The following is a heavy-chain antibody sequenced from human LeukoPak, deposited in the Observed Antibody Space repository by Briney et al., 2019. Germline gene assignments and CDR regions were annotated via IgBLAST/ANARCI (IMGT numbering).Heavy chain of an antibody. J-gene: IGHJ4*02. Sequence: SVKVSCKASGGTFSSYAISWVRQAPGQGLEWMGRIIPILGIANYAQKFQGRVTITADKSTSTAYMELSSLRSEDTAVYYCARAPTNIAAAGTRADYWGQGTLVTVSS. CDR1: GGTFSSYA. CDR2: IIPILGIA. CDR3: ARAPTNIAAAGTRADY. D-gene: IGHD6-13*01. V-gene: IGHV1-69*04.